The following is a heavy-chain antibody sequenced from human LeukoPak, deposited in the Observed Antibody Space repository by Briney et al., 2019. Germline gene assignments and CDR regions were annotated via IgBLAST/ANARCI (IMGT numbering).Heavy chain of an antibody. CDR1: GGSISSYY. D-gene: IGHD4-23*01. CDR3: ARHQRGNSDAFDI. Sequence: SETLSLTCTVSGGSISSYYWSWIRQPPGKGLEWIGYMYYSGTTNCKPSLKSRVTMSVDTSKNQFSLKLTSVTAADTAVYYCARHQRGNSDAFDIWGQGTMVTVSS. J-gene: IGHJ3*02. CDR2: MYYSGTT. V-gene: IGHV4-59*01.